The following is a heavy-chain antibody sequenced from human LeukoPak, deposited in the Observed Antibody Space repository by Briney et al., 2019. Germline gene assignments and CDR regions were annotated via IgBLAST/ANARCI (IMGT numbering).Heavy chain of an antibody. V-gene: IGHV3-23*01. CDR2: ISGGGGNT. CDR1: KFSFSSYA. J-gene: IGHJ6*02. CDR3: ARNQQLGGHSYYYYGMDV. Sequence: SGGSLRLSCAASKFSFSSYAMSWVRQAPGKGLEWVSAISGGGGNTYYADSVKGRFTISRDNSKNTLYLQMHSLRADDTAIYYCARNQQLGGHSYYYYGMDVWGQGTTVTVSS. D-gene: IGHD3-16*01.